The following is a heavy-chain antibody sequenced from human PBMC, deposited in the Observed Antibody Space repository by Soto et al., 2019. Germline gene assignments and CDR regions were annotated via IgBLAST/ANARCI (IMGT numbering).Heavy chain of an antibody. J-gene: IGHJ6*02. V-gene: IGHV5-10-1*01. CDR1: GYSFTSYW. CDR2: IDPSDSYT. D-gene: IGHD6-6*01. CDR3: ARASSSSSSPWYYGMDV. Sequence: PGESLKISCKGSGYSFTSYWISWVRQMPGKGLEWMGRIDPSDSYTNYSPSFQGHVTISADKSTSTAYLQWSSLKASDTAMYYCARASSSSSSPWYYGMDVWGQGTTVTVSS.